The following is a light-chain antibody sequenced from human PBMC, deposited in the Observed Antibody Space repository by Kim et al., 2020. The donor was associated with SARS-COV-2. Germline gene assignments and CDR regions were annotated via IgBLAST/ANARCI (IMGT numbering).Light chain of an antibody. V-gene: IGKV1-27*01. CDR3: QKYNSAPLT. Sequence: DIQMTQSPSSLSASIGDRVTITCRASQGINTYLAWYQQRPGKIPKLLIYAASTLESGVPSRFSGSGSGTEFTLTISSLQPEDVAIYYCQKYNSAPLTFGPGTKVDIK. CDR1: QGINTY. CDR2: AAS. J-gene: IGKJ3*01.